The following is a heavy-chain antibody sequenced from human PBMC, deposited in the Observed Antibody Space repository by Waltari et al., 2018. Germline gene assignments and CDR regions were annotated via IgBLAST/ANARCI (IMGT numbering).Heavy chain of an antibody. D-gene: IGHD3-9*01. CDR2: ISMRSHYI. V-gene: IGHV3-21*02. J-gene: IGHJ4*02. CDR1: GLRLIVYS. CDR3: VRDLRESRYMNFFDI. Sequence: EVQMVESGGGLVTPGGSLRITCARSGLRLIVYSMAGVRQAQGKGLECVASISMRSHYIDYGDSVKGRFTISRDNSKISLYPQMDSLGAGDTAVYYCVRDLRESRYMNFFDIWGQGTLVTVSS.